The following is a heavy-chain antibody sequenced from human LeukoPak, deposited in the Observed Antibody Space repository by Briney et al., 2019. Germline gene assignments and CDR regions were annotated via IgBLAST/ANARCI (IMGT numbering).Heavy chain of an antibody. J-gene: IGHJ5*02. CDR2: IGGSGSLI. D-gene: IGHD1-1*01. V-gene: IGHV3-48*02. CDR3: ARISGVERGT. Sequence: PGGSLRLSCAASGFTFSDYAMNWVRQAPGKGLEWLSYIGGSGSLIYYADSVKGRFTVSRDNAKNSLYLQMNSLRDEDTAVYYCARISGVERGTWGQGTLVTVSS. CDR1: GFTFSDYA.